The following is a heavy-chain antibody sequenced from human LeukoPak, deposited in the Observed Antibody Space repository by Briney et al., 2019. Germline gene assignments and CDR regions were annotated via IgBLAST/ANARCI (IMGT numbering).Heavy chain of an antibody. Sequence: GGSLRLSCAASGFAFNSYSMNWVRQAPGKGLEWVAFIRYDGSNKYYADSVKGRFTISRDNSKNTLYLQMNSLRAEDTAVYYCAKMGAGFVDIVATGLDYWGQGTLVTVSS. D-gene: IGHD5-12*01. CDR1: GFAFNSYS. CDR3: AKMGAGFVDIVATGLDY. J-gene: IGHJ4*02. CDR2: IRYDGSNK. V-gene: IGHV3-30*02.